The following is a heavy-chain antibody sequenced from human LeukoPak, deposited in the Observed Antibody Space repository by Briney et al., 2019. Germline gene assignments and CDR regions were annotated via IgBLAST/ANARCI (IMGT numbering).Heavy chain of an antibody. V-gene: IGHV1-18*01. Sequence: ASVKVSCKASGYTFTSYGISWVRQAPGQGLEWMGWISAYNGNTNYAQKLQGRVTMTTDTSTSTAYMELRSLRSDDTAVYYCARDTAGSWSYYYYYYMDVWGKGTTVTVSS. CDR2: ISAYNGNT. CDR3: ARDTAGSWSYYYYYYMDV. J-gene: IGHJ6*03. D-gene: IGHD6-13*01. CDR1: GYTFTSYG.